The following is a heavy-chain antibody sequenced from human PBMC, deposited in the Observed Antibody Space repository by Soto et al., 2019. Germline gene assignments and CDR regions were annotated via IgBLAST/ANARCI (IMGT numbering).Heavy chain of an antibody. CDR2: IYRSDSDT. CDR3: SRHYCSSTSCYPGYYYYYGMDV. D-gene: IGHD2-2*01. Sequence: GESLKMSCKGSVYSFTSYWIDWVSQMPGKALEWMGNIYRSDSDTSYSPSFQGQVTISADKSTSTAYLQWSSLKASDTVMYYCSRHYCSSTSCYPGYYYYYGMDVWGQAITFTVS. CDR1: VYSFTSYW. V-gene: IGHV5-51*01. J-gene: IGHJ6*02.